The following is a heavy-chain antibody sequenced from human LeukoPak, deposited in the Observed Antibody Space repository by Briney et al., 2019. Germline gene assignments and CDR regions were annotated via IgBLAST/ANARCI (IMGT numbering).Heavy chain of an antibody. CDR2: IYYSGST. D-gene: IGHD3-3*01. J-gene: IGHJ4*02. CDR1: CSSISSPY. CDR3: ARAAYDCWSGTSGYYFDY. Sequence: SETLSLTCTVSCSSISSPYWSWLRQPPGKGLEWFGYIYYSGSTNYKPSLKSRVTISIDTSKNQLSLKLSSVTAADTAVYYCARAAYDCWSGTSGYYFDYWGQGTLVTVSS. V-gene: IGHV4-59*11.